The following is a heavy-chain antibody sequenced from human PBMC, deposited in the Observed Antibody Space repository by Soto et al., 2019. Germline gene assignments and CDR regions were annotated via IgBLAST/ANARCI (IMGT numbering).Heavy chain of an antibody. CDR2: IWYDGSNK. Sequence: QMQLVESGGGVVQPGRSLRLSCAASGFTFSNYGMLWVRQAPDKGLEWVASIWYDGSNKYYADSVRGRFTISRDNSKNTLQLQMNSLRVEDTAVYYCARVFASSSDPPSNSWGQGTLVTVSS. V-gene: IGHV3-33*01. CDR1: GFTFSNYG. J-gene: IGHJ4*02. CDR3: ARVFASSSDPPSNS. D-gene: IGHD6-6*01.